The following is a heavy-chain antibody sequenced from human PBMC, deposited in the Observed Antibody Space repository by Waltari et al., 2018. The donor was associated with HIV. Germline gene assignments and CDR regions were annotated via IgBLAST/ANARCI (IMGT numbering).Heavy chain of an antibody. Sequence: QVQLQESGPGLVKPPGTLSLTCAVSGGSLTSSHWWRWVRPPPGKGLEWSGEIYHSGSTNYNPSLKSLVTISLDKSKNQFSLKLSSVTAADTALYYCAGSRSSGSSVYYGMDVWGQGTTVTVSS. V-gene: IGHV4-4*03. CDR3: AGSRSSGSSVYYGMDV. D-gene: IGHD3-22*01. CDR1: GGSLTSSHW. CDR2: IYHSGST. J-gene: IGHJ6*02.